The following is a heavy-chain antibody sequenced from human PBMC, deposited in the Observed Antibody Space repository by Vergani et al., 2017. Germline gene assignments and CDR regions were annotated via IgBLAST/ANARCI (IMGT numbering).Heavy chain of an antibody. Sequence: QVQLQQWGPGLLKPSETLSLTCAVYGGSLSGYYWSWIRLAPGKGLEWIGEINHSGTINYNPTLKSPFNVSIDTSKNQFSLKLSSVTAADTAVYYCARGRRLLYYYDSSGSYFPFDYWGQGTLVTVSS. CDR2: INHSGTI. CDR3: ARGRRLLYYYDSSGSYFPFDY. D-gene: IGHD3-22*01. J-gene: IGHJ4*02. V-gene: IGHV4-34*01. CDR1: GGSLSGYY.